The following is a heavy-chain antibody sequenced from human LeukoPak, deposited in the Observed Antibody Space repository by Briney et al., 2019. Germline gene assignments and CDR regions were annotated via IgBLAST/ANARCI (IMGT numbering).Heavy chain of an antibody. Sequence: GGSLRLSCAASGFTFSGFAMSWVRQAPGKGLEWVSTISDSGDNTYYADSVRGRFIISRDNSRGTLYVQMNGLRAEDAAVYYCAKSHSVVRRGYFDYRGQGTLVTVSS. D-gene: IGHD2-21*01. CDR2: ISDSGDNT. J-gene: IGHJ4*02. V-gene: IGHV3-23*01. CDR1: GFTFSGFA. CDR3: AKSHSVVRRGYFDY.